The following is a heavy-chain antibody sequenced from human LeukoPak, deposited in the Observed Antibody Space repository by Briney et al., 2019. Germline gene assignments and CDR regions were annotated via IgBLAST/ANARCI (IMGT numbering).Heavy chain of an antibody. CDR1: GFTFSSYS. Sequence: GGSLRLSCVASGFTFSSYSMNWVRQAPGKGLEWVANIKQDGSEKYYVDSVKGRFTISRDNAKNSLYLQMNSLRAEDTAVYYCARDESIDYWGQGTLVTVSS. J-gene: IGHJ4*02. V-gene: IGHV3-7*01. CDR3: ARDESIDY. CDR2: IKQDGSEK.